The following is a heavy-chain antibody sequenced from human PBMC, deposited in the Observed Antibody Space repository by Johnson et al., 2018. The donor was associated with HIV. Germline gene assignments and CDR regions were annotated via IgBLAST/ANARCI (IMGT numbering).Heavy chain of an antibody. CDR3: ARTVGAKEQGAFDI. D-gene: IGHD1-26*01. Sequence: QVQLVESGGGVVQPGRSLRLSCAASGFTFSSYAMHWVRQAPGKGLEWVAVISYDGSNKYYADSVKGRFTISRYNSKNTLYLQMNSLRAEDTAVYYCARTVGAKEQGAFDIWGQGTMVTVSS. J-gene: IGHJ3*02. CDR2: ISYDGSNK. V-gene: IGHV3-30*04. CDR1: GFTFSSYA.